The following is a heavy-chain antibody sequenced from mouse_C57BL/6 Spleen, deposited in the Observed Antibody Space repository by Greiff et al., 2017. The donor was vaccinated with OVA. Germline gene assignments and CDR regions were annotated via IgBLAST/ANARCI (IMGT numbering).Heavy chain of an antibody. CDR1: GYSFTGYF. Sequence: EVKLQESGPELVKPGDSVKISCKASGYSFTGYFMNWVMQSHGKSLEWIGRINPYNGDTFYNQKFKGKATLTVDKSSSTAHMELRSLTSEDSAVYYCARNDYEYYYAMDYWGQGTSVTVSS. CDR2: INPYNGDT. D-gene: IGHD2-4*01. J-gene: IGHJ4*01. V-gene: IGHV1-20*01. CDR3: ARNDYEYYYAMDY.